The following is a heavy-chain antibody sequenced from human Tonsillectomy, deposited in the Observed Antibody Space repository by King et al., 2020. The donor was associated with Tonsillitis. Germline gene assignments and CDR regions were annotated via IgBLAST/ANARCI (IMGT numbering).Heavy chain of an antibody. J-gene: IGHJ4*02. CDR1: GFTFSSFW. V-gene: IGHV3-74*02. CDR2: ISGDGRIT. D-gene: IGHD1-26*01. CDR3: ARGMVAY. Sequence: VQLVESGGGLVQPGGSLRLSCAASGFTFSSFWMRWVRQAPGKGLMWVSRISGDGRITGYADSVKGRFTISRDNAKNTLYLQMNSLRAEDTAVYYCARGMVAYWGQGTLVTVSS.